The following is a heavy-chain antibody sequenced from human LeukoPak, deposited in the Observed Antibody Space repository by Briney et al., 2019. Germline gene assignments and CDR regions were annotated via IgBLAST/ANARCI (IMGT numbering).Heavy chain of an antibody. CDR1: GGSFSGYY. CDR3: ARLTIFGVSPGY. CDR2: INHSGST. V-gene: IGHV4-34*01. J-gene: IGHJ4*02. Sequence: SETLSLTCAVYGGSFSGYYWSWIRQPPGKGLEWIGEINHSGSTNYNPSLKSRVTISVDTSKNQFSLKLSSVTAADTAVYYCARLTIFGVSPGYWGQGTLVTVSS. D-gene: IGHD3-3*01.